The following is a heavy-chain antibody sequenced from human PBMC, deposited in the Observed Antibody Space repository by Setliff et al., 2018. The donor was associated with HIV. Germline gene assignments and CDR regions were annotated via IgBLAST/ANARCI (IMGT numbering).Heavy chain of an antibody. V-gene: IGHV4-39*01. CDR3: ARVPFIDHMTTVKYFDY. CDR1: GGSINRSGYY. J-gene: IGHJ4*02. D-gene: IGHD4-17*01. Sequence: SETLSLTCTVSGGSINRSGYYWGWIRQPPGKGLEWIGSIYYSGSVYYNPSLESRVTMSVDTSKNTLYLQMNSLRAEDTAVYYCARVPFIDHMTTVKYFDYWGQGTLVTVSS. CDR2: IYYSGSV.